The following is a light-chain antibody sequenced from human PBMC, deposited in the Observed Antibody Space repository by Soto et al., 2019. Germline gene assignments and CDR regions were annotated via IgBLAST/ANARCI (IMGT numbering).Light chain of an antibody. J-gene: IGKJ4*01. CDR3: HQYNNWPPLT. V-gene: IGKV3-15*01. Sequence: EIVMTQSPATLSVSPGERATLSCRASQSVSSNLAWYQLKPGQTPRLLIHDASTRATGIPARFSGSGSGTEFTLTISSLQSEDFAVYYCHQYNNWPPLTLGGGTKVEIK. CDR1: QSVSSN. CDR2: DAS.